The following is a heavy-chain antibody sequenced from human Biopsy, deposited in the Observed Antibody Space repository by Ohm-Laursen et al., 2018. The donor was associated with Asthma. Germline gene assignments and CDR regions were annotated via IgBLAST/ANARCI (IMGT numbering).Heavy chain of an antibody. CDR1: GDSLGSFINYA. V-gene: IGHV1-69*01. D-gene: IGHD5-12*01. J-gene: IGHJ6*02. CDR3: ARGYSDTDRIVYYYSGMEV. CDR2: LIPVLGTA. Sequence: SSVKVSCKASGDSLGSFINYAISWVRQAPRQGLEWMGGLIPVLGTADYAPMFEGRVTITADESTSTAYLELTSLRFEDTAVYYCARGYSDTDRIVYYYSGMEVWGQGTTVTVSS.